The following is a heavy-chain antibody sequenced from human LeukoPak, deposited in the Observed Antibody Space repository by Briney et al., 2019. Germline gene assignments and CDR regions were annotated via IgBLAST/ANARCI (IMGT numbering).Heavy chain of an antibody. V-gene: IGHV3-23*01. J-gene: IGHJ4*02. CDR2: ISGSGT. D-gene: IGHD2-21*02. CDR3: AKHAGDHYFDY. CDR1: GFTFSNYA. Sequence: GGSLRLSCAASGFTFSNYAMTWVRQAPGKGLEWVSSISGSGTYYADSVKGRFTISRDNSKNTLYLQMNSLRAEDTALYYCAKHAGDHYFDYWGQGTLVTVSS.